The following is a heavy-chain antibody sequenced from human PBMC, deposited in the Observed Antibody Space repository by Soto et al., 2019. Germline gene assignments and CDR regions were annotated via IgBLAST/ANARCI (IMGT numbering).Heavy chain of an antibody. CDR2: IKTDGTDR. CDR3: AREIVGATSLHDY. J-gene: IGHJ4*02. Sequence: ESGGGLVQPGGSLRLSCAASGFPFSSYWMSWVRQAPGKGLEWVGNIKTDGTDRNYVDSVRGRFTFSRDNAKNSLYLQMNSLTAEDTAVYYCAREIVGATSLHDYWGQGTLVTVSS. V-gene: IGHV3-7*03. CDR1: GFPFSSYW. D-gene: IGHD1-26*01.